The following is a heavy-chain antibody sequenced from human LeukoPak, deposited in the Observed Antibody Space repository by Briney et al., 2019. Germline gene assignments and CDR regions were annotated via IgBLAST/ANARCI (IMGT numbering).Heavy chain of an antibody. Sequence: SETLSLTCTVSGGSISSYYWSWIRQPPGKGLEWIGYIYYSGSTNYNPSLKSRVTISVDTSKNQFSLKLSSVTAADTAVYYCARSGIAAAGRPHYYYGMDVWGKGTTVTVSS. CDR1: GGSISSYY. CDR2: IYYSGST. CDR3: ARSGIAAAGRPHYYYGMDV. J-gene: IGHJ6*04. V-gene: IGHV4-59*01. D-gene: IGHD6-13*01.